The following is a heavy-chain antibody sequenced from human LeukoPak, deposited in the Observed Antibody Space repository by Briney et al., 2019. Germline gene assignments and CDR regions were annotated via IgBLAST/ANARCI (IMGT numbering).Heavy chain of an antibody. D-gene: IGHD3-3*01. V-gene: IGHV1-46*01. CDR1: GYTFTSYY. CDR3: ASRAAYYDFWSGPFHYGMDV. CDR2: IYPRGGST. Sequence: ASVKVSCKASGYTFTSYYMHWVRQAPGQGLEWMGIIYPRGGSTSYAQKFQGRVTMTRDTSTSTAYMELSSLRSEDTAVYYCASRAAYYDFWSGPFHYGMDVWGQGTTVTVSS. J-gene: IGHJ6*02.